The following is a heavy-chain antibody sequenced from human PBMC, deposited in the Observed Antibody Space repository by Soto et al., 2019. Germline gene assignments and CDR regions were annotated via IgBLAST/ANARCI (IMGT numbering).Heavy chain of an antibody. D-gene: IGHD3-22*01. CDR1: GFTFDDYA. Sequence: GGSLRLSCAASGFTFDDYAMHWVRQAPGKGLEWVSGINWNSDTIVYADSVKGRFTISRDNAKNSLYLQMNSLRTEDTAFYYCAKDLYDNSGSRYLYAMAIWGQGTTVTVSS. CDR2: INWNSDTI. CDR3: AKDLYDNSGSRYLYAMAI. J-gene: IGHJ6*02. V-gene: IGHV3-9*01.